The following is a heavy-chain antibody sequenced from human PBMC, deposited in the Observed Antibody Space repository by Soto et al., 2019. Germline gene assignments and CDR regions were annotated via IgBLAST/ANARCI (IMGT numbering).Heavy chain of an antibody. V-gene: IGHV3-33*08. Sequence: PGGSLRLSCTASGFPFSSYTMHWLRRAPGKGLEWVAVIWYDGSNKYYADSVKGRFTISRDNSKNTLYLQMNSLRAEDTAVYYYAREAQYYFDYWGQGTLVTVSS. D-gene: IGHD6-19*01. J-gene: IGHJ4*02. CDR3: AREAQYYFDY. CDR1: GFPFSSYT. CDR2: IWYDGSNK.